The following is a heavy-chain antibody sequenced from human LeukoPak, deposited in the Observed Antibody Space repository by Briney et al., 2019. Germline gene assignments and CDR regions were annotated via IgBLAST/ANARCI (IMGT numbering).Heavy chain of an antibody. V-gene: IGHV4-34*01. J-gene: IGHJ4*02. Sequence: SETLSLTCAVYGGSFSGYYWSWIRQPPGKGLEWIGEINHSGSTNYNPSLKSRVTISVDTSKNQFSLKLSSVTAADTAVYYCARGAIQLWSTTPYDYWGQGTLVTVSS. CDR1: GGSFSGYY. CDR3: ARGAIQLWSTTPYDY. D-gene: IGHD5-18*01. CDR2: INHSGST.